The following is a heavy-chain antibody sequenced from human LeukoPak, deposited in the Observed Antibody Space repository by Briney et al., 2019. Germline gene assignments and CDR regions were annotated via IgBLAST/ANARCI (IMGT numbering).Heavy chain of an antibody. J-gene: IGHJ3*02. CDR3: ARDYYDSSGSDAFDI. CDR2: IDPSDSYA. V-gene: IGHV5-10-1*01. D-gene: IGHD3-22*01. CDR1: GYSFTNYW. Sequence: GESLRISCKGSGYSFTNYWISWVRQMPGKGLEWMGKIDPSDSYANYSPSFQGHVTISADKSITTAYLQWGSLKAPDTAMYYCARDYYDSSGSDAFDIWGQGTMVTVYS.